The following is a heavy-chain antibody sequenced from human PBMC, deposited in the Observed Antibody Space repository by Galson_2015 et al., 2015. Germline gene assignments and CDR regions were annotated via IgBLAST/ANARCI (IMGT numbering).Heavy chain of an antibody. CDR1: GFTFRSYG. V-gene: IGHV3-33*01. CDR3: ARGYYYFYYMDV. Sequence: SLRLSCAASGFTFRSYGMHWVRQAPGKGLEWVAVIWYDGSNKYYADSVKGRFIISRDNSKNTLYLQMNSLTAEDTAVYYCARGYYYFYYMDVSGKGTTVTVSS. J-gene: IGHJ6*03. CDR2: IWYDGSNK.